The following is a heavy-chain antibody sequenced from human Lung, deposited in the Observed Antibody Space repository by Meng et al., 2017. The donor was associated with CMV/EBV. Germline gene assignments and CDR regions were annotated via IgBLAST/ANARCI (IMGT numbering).Heavy chain of an antibody. CDR1: GYSFTSYW. Sequence: XVSXKGSGYSFTSYWIGWVRLMPGKGLEWMGIIYPGDSDTRYSPSFQGQVTISADKSISTADLQWSSLKASDTAMYYCARQSSLGYCSSTSWYSYDGMDVWXQGTXVTVSS. CDR3: ARQSSLGYCSSTSWYSYDGMDV. D-gene: IGHD2-2*02. J-gene: IGHJ6*02. V-gene: IGHV5-51*01. CDR2: IYPGDSDT.